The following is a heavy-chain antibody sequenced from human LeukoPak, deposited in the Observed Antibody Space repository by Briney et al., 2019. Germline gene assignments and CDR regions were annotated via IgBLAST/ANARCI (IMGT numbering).Heavy chain of an antibody. Sequence: ASVKVSCKSSGYTFTSYGINWVRQAPGQGLEGMGWISGYNGKTNYAQKVRGRVNMTTDTSTSTAYMELRSLRSDDTAVYYCARDMYDSSGHPDYWGQGTLVTVSS. CDR1: GYTFTSYG. D-gene: IGHD3-22*01. CDR3: ARDMYDSSGHPDY. CDR2: ISGYNGKT. J-gene: IGHJ4*02. V-gene: IGHV1-18*01.